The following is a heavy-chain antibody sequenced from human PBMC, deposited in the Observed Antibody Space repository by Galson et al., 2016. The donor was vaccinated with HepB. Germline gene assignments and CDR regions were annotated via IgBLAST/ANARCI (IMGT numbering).Heavy chain of an antibody. V-gene: IGHV3-74*03. CDR1: GFTFNSHW. D-gene: IGHD2-15*01. CDR3: ARDPAQRSCNGANCWGAFDI. CDR2: LNSDGISA. Sequence: SLRLSCAASGFTFNSHWMHWVRQAPGKGLVWVSRLNSDGISATYADSVKGRFTISRDNAKSSLYLHMNSLRAQDTAVYHCARDPAQRSCNGANCWGAFDIWGQGTMVTVSS. J-gene: IGHJ3*02.